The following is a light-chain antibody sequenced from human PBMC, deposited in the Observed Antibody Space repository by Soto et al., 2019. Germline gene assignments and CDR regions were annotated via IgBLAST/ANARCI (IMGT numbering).Light chain of an antibody. J-gene: IGLJ3*02. CDR1: SRDVGNYNF. CDR2: DVS. CDR3: SSYTSGSVL. Sequence: QSALTQPASVSGSPGQSITVSCPGTSRDVGNYNFVSWCQQHPGKAPKVIIYDVSNRPSGVSDRFSASKSGNTASLTISGLQTEDEAVYFCSSYTSGSVLFGGGTKVTV. V-gene: IGLV2-14*01.